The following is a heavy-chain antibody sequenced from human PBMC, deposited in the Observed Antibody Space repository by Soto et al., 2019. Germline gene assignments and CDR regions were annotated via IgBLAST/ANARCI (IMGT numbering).Heavy chain of an antibody. D-gene: IGHD2-8*02. Sequence: PSETLSLTCTVSGGSISSGGYYSSWIRQHPGKGLEWIGYIYYSGSTYYNPSLKSRVTISVDTSKNQFSLKLSSVTAADTAVYYCARSGGGLTSDAFDIWGQGTMVTVSS. J-gene: IGHJ3*02. CDR2: IYYSGST. CDR1: GGSISSGGYY. V-gene: IGHV4-31*03. CDR3: ARSGGGLTSDAFDI.